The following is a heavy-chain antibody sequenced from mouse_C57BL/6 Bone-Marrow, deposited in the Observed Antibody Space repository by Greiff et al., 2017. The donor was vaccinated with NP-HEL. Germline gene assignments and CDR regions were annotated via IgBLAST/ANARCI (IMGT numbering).Heavy chain of an antibody. CDR2: IWSGGST. J-gene: IGHJ2*01. Sequence: VKLQESGPGLVQPSQSLSITCTVSGFSLTSYGVHWVRQSPGKGLEWLGVIWSGGSTDYNAAFISRLSISKDNSKSQVFFKMNSLQADDTAIYYCARGNYYGSLYFDYWGQGTTLTVSS. D-gene: IGHD1-1*01. CDR1: GFSLTSYG. CDR3: ARGNYYGSLYFDY. V-gene: IGHV2-2*01.